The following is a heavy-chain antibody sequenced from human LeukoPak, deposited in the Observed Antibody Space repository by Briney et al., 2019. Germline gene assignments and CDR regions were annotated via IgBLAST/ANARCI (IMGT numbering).Heavy chain of an antibody. CDR1: GLTVSTKY. Sequence: GGSLRLSCAASGLTVSTKYMNWVRQAPGKGLEWVSTINGNGAATYYADSFKGRFLISRDDSKSTVYLRMNKLRVEDSGLYYCANGLAASGNFLLRDYYYFIDVWGKGTTVIVS. CDR2: INGNGAAT. D-gene: IGHD1-26*01. V-gene: IGHV3-23*01. CDR3: ANGLAASGNFLLRDYYYFIDV. J-gene: IGHJ6*03.